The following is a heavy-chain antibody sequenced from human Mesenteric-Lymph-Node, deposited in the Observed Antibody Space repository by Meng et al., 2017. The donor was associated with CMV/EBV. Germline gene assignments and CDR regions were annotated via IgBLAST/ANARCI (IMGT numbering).Heavy chain of an antibody. V-gene: IGHV3-23*03. CDR3: ARDSGPVVPAARSQRNWFDP. CDR2: IYSGGSST. J-gene: IGHJ5*02. D-gene: IGHD2-2*01. CDR1: GFTFSSYA. Sequence: GSLRLSCAASGFTFSSYAMSWVRQAPGKGLEWVSVIYSGGSSTYYADSVKGRFTISRDNSKNTLYLQMNGLRAEDTALYYCARDSGPVVPAARSQRNWFDPWGQGTLVTVSS.